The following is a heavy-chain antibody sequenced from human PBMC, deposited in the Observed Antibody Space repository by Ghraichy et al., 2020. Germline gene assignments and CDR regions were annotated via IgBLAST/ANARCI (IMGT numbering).Heavy chain of an antibody. CDR3: AKDSGSGSYYPIEEGP. J-gene: IGHJ5*02. V-gene: IGHV3-30*02. Sequence: GGSLRLSCAASGFTFSSYGMHWVRQAPGKGLEWVAFIRYDGSNKYYADSVKGRFTISRDNSKNTLYLQMNSLRAEDTAVYYCAKDSGSGSYYPIEEGPWGQGTLVTVSS. CDR2: IRYDGSNK. CDR1: GFTFSSYG. D-gene: IGHD3-10*01.